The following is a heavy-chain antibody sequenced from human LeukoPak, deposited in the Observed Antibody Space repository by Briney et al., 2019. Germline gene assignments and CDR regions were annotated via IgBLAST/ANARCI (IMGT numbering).Heavy chain of an antibody. CDR2: ISAYNGNT. Sequence: ASVKVSCKASGYTFTSYYMHWVRQAPGQGLEWMGWISAYNGNTNYAQKLQGRVTMTTDTSTSTAYMELRSLRSDDTAVYYCARGDTAMGGFDYWGQGTLVTVSS. D-gene: IGHD5-18*01. J-gene: IGHJ4*02. V-gene: IGHV1-18*04. CDR1: GYTFTSYY. CDR3: ARGDTAMGGFDY.